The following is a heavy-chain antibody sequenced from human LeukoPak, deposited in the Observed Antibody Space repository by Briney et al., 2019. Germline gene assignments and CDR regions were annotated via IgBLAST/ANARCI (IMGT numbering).Heavy chain of an antibody. V-gene: IGHV4-59*12. J-gene: IGHJ4*02. Sequence: SETLSLTCTVSGGSISSYYWSWIRQPPGKGLEWIGSIYYSGSTYYNPSLKSRVTISVDTSKNQFSLKLSSVTAADTAVYYCARGGEYCYDSSGYYWGQGTLVTVSS. CDR2: IYYSGST. CDR3: ARGGEYCYDSSGYY. D-gene: IGHD3-22*01. CDR1: GGSISSYY.